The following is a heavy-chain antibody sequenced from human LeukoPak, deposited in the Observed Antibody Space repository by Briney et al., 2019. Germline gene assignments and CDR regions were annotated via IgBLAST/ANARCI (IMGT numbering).Heavy chain of an antibody. J-gene: IGHJ4*02. V-gene: IGHV3-7*04. D-gene: IGHD1-26*01. Sequence: GGSLRLSCAASGFTFSDYWMNWVRQTPGKGLEWVANIQPDGSEKYYVDSVKGRFTISRDNAKNSLYLQMNSLRAEDTAVYYCARGSRNLYWGQGTLVTVSS. CDR1: GFTFSDYW. CDR3: ARGSRNLY. CDR2: IQPDGSEK.